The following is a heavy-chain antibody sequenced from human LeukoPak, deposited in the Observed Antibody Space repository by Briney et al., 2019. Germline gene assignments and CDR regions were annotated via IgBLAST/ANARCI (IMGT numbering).Heavy chain of an antibody. V-gene: IGHV4-31*03. J-gene: IGHJ6*02. Sequence: SETLSLTCTVSGGSISGGNYYWSWIRQHPGKGLEWIAYIYSSGTTYYNPSLKSRVTVSLDTSKNQFSLKLNSVTAADTAVYYCSGRILLWFGELLWGDYGMDVWGQGTTVTVSS. D-gene: IGHD3-10*01. CDR3: SGRILLWFGELLWGDYGMDV. CDR2: IYSSGTT. CDR1: GGSISGGNYY.